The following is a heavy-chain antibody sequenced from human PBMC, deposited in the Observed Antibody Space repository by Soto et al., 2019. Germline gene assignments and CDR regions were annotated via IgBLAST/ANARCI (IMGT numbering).Heavy chain of an antibody. J-gene: IGHJ4*02. CDR1: GGTFSSYA. D-gene: IGHD1-26*01. CDR3: ARVRGSFKPFDY. CDR2: IIPIFGTA. Sequence: SVKVSCKASGGTFSSYAISWVRQAPGQGLEWMGGIIPIFGTANYAPKFQGRVTITADKSTSTAYMELSSLRSEDTAVYYCARVRGSFKPFDYWGQGTLVTVSS. V-gene: IGHV1-69*06.